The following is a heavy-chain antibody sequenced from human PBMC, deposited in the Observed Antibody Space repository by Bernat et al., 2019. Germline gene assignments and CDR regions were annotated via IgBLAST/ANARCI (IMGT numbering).Heavy chain of an antibody. Sequence: QLQLQESGPGLVKPSETLSLTCTVSGGSISSSSYYWGWIRQPPGKGLEWFGSIYYSGSTYYHPSLKSRVTISVDTSKNQFSLKLSSVTAADTAVYYCATLPAPYSGSYYPDFWGQGTLVTVPS. D-gene: IGHD1-26*01. CDR1: GGSISSSSYY. J-gene: IGHJ4*02. V-gene: IGHV4-39*01. CDR3: ATLPAPYSGSYYPDF. CDR2: IYYSGST.